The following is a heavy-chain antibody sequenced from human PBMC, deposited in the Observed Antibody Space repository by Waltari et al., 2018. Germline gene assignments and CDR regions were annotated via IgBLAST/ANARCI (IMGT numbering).Heavy chain of an antibody. CDR2: IKQDGSEK. Sequence: EVQLVESGGGLVQPGGSLRLPCAASGFTFVSDWMSWVRQAPGKGLEWVANIKQDGSEKYYVDSVKGRFTISRDNAKNSLYLQMNSLRAEDTAVYYCASSLYSSGWYDYWGQGTLVTVSS. D-gene: IGHD6-19*01. V-gene: IGHV3-7*01. CDR3: ASSLYSSGWYDY. CDR1: GFTFVSDW. J-gene: IGHJ4*02.